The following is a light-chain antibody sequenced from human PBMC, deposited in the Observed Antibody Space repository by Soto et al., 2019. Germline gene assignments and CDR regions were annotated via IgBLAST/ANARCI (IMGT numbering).Light chain of an antibody. V-gene: IGLV1-47*01. CDR3: AAWDDTLSRVV. Sequence: QSVLTQPPSASGTPGQRVTISCSGSSSNIGIYYVYWYQQLPGTAPKLLIYRNNQRPSGVPERFSGSKSGTPASLAISGLRSEDEADYYCAAWDDTLSRVVFGGGTKLTVL. CDR2: RNN. J-gene: IGLJ2*01. CDR1: SSNIGIYY.